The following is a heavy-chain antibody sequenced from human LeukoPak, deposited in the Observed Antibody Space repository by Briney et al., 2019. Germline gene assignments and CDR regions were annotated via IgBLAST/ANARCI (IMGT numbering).Heavy chain of an antibody. J-gene: IGHJ2*01. CDR3: AGSDTTGYIPREWDYWFFDL. D-gene: IGHD1-1*01. CDR1: GFTFSSYS. V-gene: IGHV3-21*01. Sequence: GGSLRLSRAASGFTFSSYSMNWVRPGPGKGLEWVSSISSSSSYTYYADSVKGRFTISRDNAKNSLYLQINSMRAEDTAVYYCAGSDTTGYIPREWDYWFFDLWGRGTLVTVSS. CDR2: ISSSSSYT.